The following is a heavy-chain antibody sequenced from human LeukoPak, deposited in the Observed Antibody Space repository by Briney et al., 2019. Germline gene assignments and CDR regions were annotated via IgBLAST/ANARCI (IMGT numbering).Heavy chain of an antibody. D-gene: IGHD5-12*01. V-gene: IGHV1-2*02. CDR3: ATAIYSGYDFDY. Sequence: ASVKVSCKASGYTFTGYYMHWVRQAPGQGLEWMGWINPNSGGTNYAQKFQGRVTMTRDTSISTAYMELSSLRSEDTAVYYCATAIYSGYDFDYWGQGTLVTVSS. J-gene: IGHJ4*02. CDR1: GYTFTGYY. CDR2: INPNSGGT.